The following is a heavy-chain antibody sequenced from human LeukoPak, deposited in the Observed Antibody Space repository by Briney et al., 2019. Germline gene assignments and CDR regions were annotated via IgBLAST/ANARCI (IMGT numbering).Heavy chain of an antibody. CDR1: GFTFSTYT. Sequence: GGSLRLSCAASGFTFSTYTMYWVRQPPGKGLEWVSIIGGSGGDIYYADSVKGRFTISRDNSKNTLYLQMNSLGAEDTVVYYCANHYDRGQYYFEYWGQGTLVTVSS. D-gene: IGHD5-12*01. J-gene: IGHJ4*02. CDR3: ANHYDRGQYYFEY. V-gene: IGHV3-23*01. CDR2: IGGSGGDI.